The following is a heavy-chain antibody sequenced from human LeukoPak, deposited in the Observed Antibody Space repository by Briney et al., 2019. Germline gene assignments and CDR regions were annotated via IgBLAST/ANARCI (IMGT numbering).Heavy chain of an antibody. CDR1: GYTFTTFD. V-gene: IGHV1-8*03. CDR3: ARGSPGGGDVET. D-gene: IGHD2-21*02. Sequence: ASVKVSCKASGYTFTTFDINWVRQATGQGLEWMGWVSPNSDITGYAQKFQDRVTITGDTSISTAYMELSSLRSEDTAVYYCARGSPGGGDVETWGQGTLVTVSS. CDR2: VSPNSDIT. J-gene: IGHJ4*02.